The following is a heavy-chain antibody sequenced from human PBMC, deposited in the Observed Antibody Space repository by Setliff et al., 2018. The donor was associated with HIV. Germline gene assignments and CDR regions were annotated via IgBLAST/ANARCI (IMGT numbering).Heavy chain of an antibody. Sequence: RASVKVSCKASGYTFTTYYIHWVRQAPGQGLEWMGILNPSEGTTSFAQKFLGRVTMTRDTSTSTVYMDLSSLRADDTAVYYCVRGYRSAWNSWFDAWGQGTRVTVSS. CDR2: LNPSEGTT. CDR1: GYTFTTYY. V-gene: IGHV1-46*01. CDR3: VRGYRSAWNSWFDA. J-gene: IGHJ5*02. D-gene: IGHD6-19*01.